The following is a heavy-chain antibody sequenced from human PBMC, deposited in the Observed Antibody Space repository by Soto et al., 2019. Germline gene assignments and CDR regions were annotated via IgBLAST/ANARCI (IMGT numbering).Heavy chain of an antibody. V-gene: IGHV3-11*05. CDR1: GFGFSDHY. CDR2: TSITSYT. J-gene: IGHJ6*02. CDR3: ARDVSNYYFGMDV. D-gene: IGHD3-16*01. Sequence: GGSLRLSCAASGFGFSDHYISWIRQAPGKGLEWISYTSITSYTYYADSVKGRFTVSRDNAKNSLYLQMNSLRVEDTAVYYCARDVSNYYFGMDVWGQGTTVTVSS.